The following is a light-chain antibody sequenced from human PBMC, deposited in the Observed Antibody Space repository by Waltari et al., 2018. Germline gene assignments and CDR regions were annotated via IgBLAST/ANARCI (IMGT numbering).Light chain of an antibody. CDR1: SSDVGGYNY. J-gene: IGLJ2*01. CDR2: EVS. CDR3: SSYAGSNNLV. Sequence: SSLTQPPSPSGSPGQSVTISCTGPSSDVGGYNYVSWYQQHPGKAPKLMISEVSTRPSGVHDRFSGSKSGNTASLTVSGLQAEDEADYYCSSYAGSNNLVFGGGTKLTVL. V-gene: IGLV2-8*01.